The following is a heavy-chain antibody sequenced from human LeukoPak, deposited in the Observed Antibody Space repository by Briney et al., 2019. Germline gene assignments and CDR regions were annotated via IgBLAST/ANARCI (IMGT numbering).Heavy chain of an antibody. J-gene: IGHJ4*02. CDR1: GFTFSSYA. CDR3: ARIGGDSHVDY. CDR2: FGGSGGST. V-gene: IGHV3-23*01. D-gene: IGHD1-26*01. Sequence: GGSVRLSCAASGFTFSSYAMSWVRQAPGKGLEWVSVFGGSGGSTYYADTVKGRFTISRDNSKNTLYLQMNSLRAEDTAVYYCARIGGDSHVDYWGQGTLVTVSS.